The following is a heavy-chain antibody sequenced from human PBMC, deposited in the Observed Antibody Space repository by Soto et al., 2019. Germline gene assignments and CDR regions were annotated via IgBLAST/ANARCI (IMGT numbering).Heavy chain of an antibody. D-gene: IGHD4-17*01. CDR2: IWYDGSNK. CDR1: GFTFSSYG. Sequence: GGSLRLSCAASGFTFSSYGMHWVRQAPGKGLEWVAVIWYDGSNKYYADSVKGRFTISRDNSKNTLYLQMNSLRAEDTAVYYCARDNYGDYGYYFDYWGQGTLVTVSS. J-gene: IGHJ4*02. CDR3: ARDNYGDYGYYFDY. V-gene: IGHV3-33*01.